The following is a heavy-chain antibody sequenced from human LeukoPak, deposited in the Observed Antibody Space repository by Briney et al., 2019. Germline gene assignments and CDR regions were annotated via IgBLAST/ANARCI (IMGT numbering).Heavy chain of an antibody. Sequence: GASVKVSCKASGYTFTSYGISWVRQAPGQGLEWMGWINPNSGGTNYAQKFQGRVTMTRDTSISTAYMELSRLRSDDTAVYYCARDLTPPNYYDSSGYPGYWGQGTLVTVSS. V-gene: IGHV1-2*02. CDR1: GYTFTSYG. CDR2: INPNSGGT. D-gene: IGHD3-22*01. J-gene: IGHJ4*02. CDR3: ARDLTPPNYYDSSGYPGY.